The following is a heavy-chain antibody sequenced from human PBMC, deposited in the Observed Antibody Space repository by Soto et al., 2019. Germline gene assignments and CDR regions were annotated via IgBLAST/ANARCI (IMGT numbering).Heavy chain of an antibody. CDR3: ARGGWRQIDY. D-gene: IGHD3-3*01. V-gene: IGHV4-59*08. J-gene: IGHJ4*02. CDR2: IIYSGST. CDR1: GGSISSYY. Sequence: QVQLQESGPGLVKPSETLSLTCTVSGGSISSYYWSWIRQPPGKGLEWIGYIIYSGSTYYIPSLKSRVTISVDTSKNQFSLKLTSVTAADTAVYFCARGGWRQIDYWGQGTLVTVSS.